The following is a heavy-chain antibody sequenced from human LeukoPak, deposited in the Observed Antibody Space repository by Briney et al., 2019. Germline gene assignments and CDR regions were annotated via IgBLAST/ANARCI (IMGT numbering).Heavy chain of an antibody. CDR3: ARELIQLRLREGPNWFDP. V-gene: IGHV4-39*01. J-gene: IGHJ5*02. CDR1: GGSISSSSYY. CDR2: IYYSGST. Sequence: MSSETLSLTCTVSGGSISSSSYYWGWIRQPPGKGLEWIGSIYYSGSTYYNPSLKSRVTISVDTSKNQFSLKLSSVTAADTAVYYCARELIQLRLREGPNWFDPWGQGTLVTVSS. D-gene: IGHD5-18*01.